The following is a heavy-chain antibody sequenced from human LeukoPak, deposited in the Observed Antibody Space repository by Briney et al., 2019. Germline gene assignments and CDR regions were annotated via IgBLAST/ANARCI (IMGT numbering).Heavy chain of an antibody. J-gene: IGHJ6*03. Sequence: SETLSLTCTVSSDSISDDYWSWIRQSPGKGLEYIGNIHLSGSTNYNPSLKSRVTISVDTSKNHFSLKLTSLTAADTAVYYCARTRRSGYDATYFYYYMDVWGQGTTVTVSS. V-gene: IGHV4-59*01. CDR1: SDSISDDY. CDR2: IHLSGST. CDR3: ARTRRSGYDATYFYYYMDV. D-gene: IGHD3-3*01.